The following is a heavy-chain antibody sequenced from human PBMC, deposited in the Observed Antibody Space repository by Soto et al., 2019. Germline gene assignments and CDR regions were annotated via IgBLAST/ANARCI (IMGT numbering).Heavy chain of an antibody. J-gene: IGHJ3*02. CDR3: TTGTRMADAFDI. Sequence: GVSLRLYCAASGFTFSNAWMSWLRQAPGKGLEWVGRIKSKTDGGTTDYAAPVKGRFTISRDDSKNTLYLQMNSLKTEYTAVYYCTTGTRMADAFDIWGQGTMVTVSS. CDR2: IKSKTDGGTT. V-gene: IGHV3-15*01. CDR1: GFTFSNAW.